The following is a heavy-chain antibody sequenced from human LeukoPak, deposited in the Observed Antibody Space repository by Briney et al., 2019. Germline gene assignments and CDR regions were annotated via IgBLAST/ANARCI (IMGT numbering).Heavy chain of an antibody. CDR2: INPSGGST. D-gene: IGHD3-10*01. J-gene: IGHJ5*02. CDR3: ARDSSGVVRGVHNWFDP. V-gene: IGHV1-46*01. Sequence: GASVKVSCKASGYTFTSYYMHRVRQAPGQGLEWMGIINPSGGSTSYAQKFQGRVTMTRDTSTSTVYMELSSLRSEDTAVYYCARDSSGVVRGVHNWFDPWGQGTLVTVSS. CDR1: GYTFTSYY.